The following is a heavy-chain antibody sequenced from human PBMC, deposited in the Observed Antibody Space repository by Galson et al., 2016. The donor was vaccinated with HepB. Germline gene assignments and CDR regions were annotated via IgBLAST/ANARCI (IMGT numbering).Heavy chain of an antibody. J-gene: IGHJ4*02. CDR3: LSSMTY. V-gene: IGHV1-8*01. D-gene: IGHD2-21*02. Sequence: SVKVSCKASGYTFTTYDINWVRQATGQGLEWMGWMNPNTGDTGFTEKFQGRVTMTRNTSINTAYMELSSLRSEDTALYYCLSSMTYWGQGTLITVSS. CDR1: GYTFTTYD. CDR2: MNPNTGDT.